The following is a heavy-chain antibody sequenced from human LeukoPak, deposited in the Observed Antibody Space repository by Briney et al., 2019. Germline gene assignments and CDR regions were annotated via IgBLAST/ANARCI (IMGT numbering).Heavy chain of an antibody. CDR2: IYTSGST. CDR3: ARGSEDYYYYYYMDV. J-gene: IGHJ6*03. Sequence: SETLSLTCTVSGGSISSGSYYWSWIRQPAGKGLEWIGRIYTSGSTNYNPSLKSRVTISVDTSKNQFSLKLSSVTAADTAVYYCARGSEDYYYYYYMDVWGKGTPVTISS. CDR1: GGSISSGSYY. V-gene: IGHV4-61*02.